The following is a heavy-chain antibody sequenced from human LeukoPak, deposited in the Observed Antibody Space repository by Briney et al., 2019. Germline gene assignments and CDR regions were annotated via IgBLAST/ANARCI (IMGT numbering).Heavy chain of an antibody. J-gene: IGHJ4*02. CDR1: GYSISSGYC. CDR3: ARVATTTNPPQRPFDY. CDR2: IYHSGST. Sequence: PSETLSLTCAVSGYSISSGYCWGWIRQPPGKGLEWIGSIYHSGSTYYSPSLKSRVTISVDTSKNQFSLKLSSVTAADTAVYYCARVATTTNPPQRPFDYWGQGTLVTVSS. D-gene: IGHD5-12*01. V-gene: IGHV4-38-2*01.